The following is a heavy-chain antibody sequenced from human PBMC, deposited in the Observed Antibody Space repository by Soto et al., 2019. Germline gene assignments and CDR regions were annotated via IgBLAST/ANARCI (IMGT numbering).Heavy chain of an antibody. CDR3: TTDTGSGNYFSDY. J-gene: IGHJ4*02. V-gene: IGHV3-66*01. D-gene: IGHD1-26*01. CDR2: IYSGGST. CDR1: GFTVSSNY. Sequence: PGGSLRLSCAASGFTVSSNYMSWVRQAPGKGLEWVSVIYSGGSTYYADSVKGRFTISRDNSKNTLYLQMNGLKTEDTAVYYCTTDTGSGNYFSDYWGQGTLVTVSS.